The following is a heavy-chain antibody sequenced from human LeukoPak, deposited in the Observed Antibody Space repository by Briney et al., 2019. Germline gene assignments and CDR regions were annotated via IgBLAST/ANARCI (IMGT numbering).Heavy chain of an antibody. CDR2: ISGSGDNT. V-gene: IGHV3-23*01. D-gene: IGHD4-11*01. J-gene: IGHJ4*02. CDR1: GFTFSSYA. Sequence: SGGSLRLSCAASGFTFSSYAMSWVRQAPGKGLEWVSVISGSGDNTDYADSVKGRFTISRDNSKNTLYLQMSSLRAEDTAVYYCAKDRTYSPSYFDYWGQGTLVTVSS. CDR3: AKDRTYSPSYFDY.